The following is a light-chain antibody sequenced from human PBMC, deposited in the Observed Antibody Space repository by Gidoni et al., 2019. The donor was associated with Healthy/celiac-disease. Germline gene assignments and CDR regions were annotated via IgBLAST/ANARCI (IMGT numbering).Light chain of an antibody. V-gene: IGKV1-5*03. CDR3: QQYNSYRM. Sequence: IQMTQSPSTLSASVGDRVTLTCRASQSISTWLAWYQQKPGKAPKLLIYKASSLESGVPSRFSGSGSGTEFTITISRLQPDDFATYYCQQYNSYRMFGQGTKVEIK. CDR1: QSISTW. CDR2: KAS. J-gene: IGKJ1*01.